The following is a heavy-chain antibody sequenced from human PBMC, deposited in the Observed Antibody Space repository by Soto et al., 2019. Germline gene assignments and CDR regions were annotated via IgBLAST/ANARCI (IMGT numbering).Heavy chain of an antibody. Sequence: QVQLVESGGGVVKPGESLRLSCAASGFSFSDYYISWVRQAPGTGLEWVSYIGRSERIRNYADSVRGRFTISRDNAKNSLYLQMNSLRVEDTAVYYCVRDRVNQGADWFDPWGQGTLVTVSS. CDR3: VRDRVNQGADWFDP. CDR1: GFSFSDYY. V-gene: IGHV3-11*01. CDR2: IGRSERIR. J-gene: IGHJ5*02. D-gene: IGHD1-26*01.